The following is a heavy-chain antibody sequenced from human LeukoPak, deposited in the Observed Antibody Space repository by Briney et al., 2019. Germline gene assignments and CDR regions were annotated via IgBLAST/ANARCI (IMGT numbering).Heavy chain of an antibody. V-gene: IGHV3-11*01. CDR3: AKVARGYSGYEEDY. CDR1: GFTFSDYY. Sequence: GGSLRLSCAASGFTFSDYYMSWIRQAPGKGLEWVSYISSSGSTTYYADSVKGRFTISRDNSKNTLYLQMNSLRAEDTAVYYCAKVARGYSGYEEDYWGQGTLVTVSS. J-gene: IGHJ4*02. CDR2: ISSSGSTT. D-gene: IGHD5-12*01.